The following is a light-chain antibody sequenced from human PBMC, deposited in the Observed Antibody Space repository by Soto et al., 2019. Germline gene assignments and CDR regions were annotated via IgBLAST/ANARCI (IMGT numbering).Light chain of an antibody. CDR1: QSISNY. CDR3: QQSYGTPLT. J-gene: IGKJ4*01. CDR2: AST. Sequence: DMEMTQSPSSLSASVGDRVTITCRASQSISNYLNWYQHKPGKVPKLLIYASTSLQSGVPTRFSGSGTRTDFTLTINSLQPEDFAPYYCQQSYGTPLTFGGGTQIEIK. V-gene: IGKV1-39*01.